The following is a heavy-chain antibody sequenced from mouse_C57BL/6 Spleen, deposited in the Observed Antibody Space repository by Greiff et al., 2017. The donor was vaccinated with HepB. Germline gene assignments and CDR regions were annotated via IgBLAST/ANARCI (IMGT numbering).Heavy chain of an antibody. V-gene: IGHV1-42*01. Sequence: VQLKQSGPELVKPGASVKISCKASGYSFTGYYMNWVKQSPEKSLEWIGEINPSTGGTTYNQKFKAKATLTVDKSSSTAYIQLKSLTSEDSAVYYCARDGYYDYWGQGTTLTVSS. D-gene: IGHD2-3*01. CDR1: GYSFTGYY. J-gene: IGHJ2*01. CDR3: ARDGYYDY. CDR2: INPSTGGT.